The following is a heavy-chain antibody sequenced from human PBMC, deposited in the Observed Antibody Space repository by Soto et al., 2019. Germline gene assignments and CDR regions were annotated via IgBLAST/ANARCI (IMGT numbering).Heavy chain of an antibody. CDR2: ISAYNGNT. CDR3: ARGGLLTTYSSSSLFDP. Sequence: QVQLVQSGAEVKKPGASVKVSCKASGYTFTSYGISWVRQAPGQGLEWMGWISAYNGNTNYAQKLQGRVTMTTDTSTRTGYMELGSLRSDDTAVYYRARGGLLTTYSSSSLFDPWGQGTLVTVSS. J-gene: IGHJ5*02. D-gene: IGHD6-6*01. V-gene: IGHV1-18*04. CDR1: GYTFTSYG.